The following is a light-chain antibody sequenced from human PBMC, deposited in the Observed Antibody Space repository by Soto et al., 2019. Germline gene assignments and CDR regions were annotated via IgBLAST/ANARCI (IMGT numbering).Light chain of an antibody. CDR1: QSLRHRNGITY. Sequence: DIVLTQSPLSLPVTPGEPASISCRSSQSLRHRNGITYLDWYLQKPGQSPQLLIYFVSTRASGVPDRFSGSGSGTDFTLKISSVEAEDVGIYYCLQAVQTPLTFGGGTKVEIK. CDR3: LQAVQTPLT. CDR2: FVS. J-gene: IGKJ4*01. V-gene: IGKV2-28*01.